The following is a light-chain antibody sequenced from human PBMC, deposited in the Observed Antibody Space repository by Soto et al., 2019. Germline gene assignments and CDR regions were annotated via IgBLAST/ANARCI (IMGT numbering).Light chain of an antibody. V-gene: IGKV3-20*01. Sequence: EIVLTQSPGTLSFSPGERATLTCRASQSVSSSYLAWFQQKPGQAPRLLIYGASSSDTVIPGRFSGSGSGTDFTLTISRLEPEDCAVYYCQQDGNAPLTFGPGTKVDIK. CDR1: QSVSSSY. J-gene: IGKJ3*01. CDR3: QQDGNAPLT. CDR2: GAS.